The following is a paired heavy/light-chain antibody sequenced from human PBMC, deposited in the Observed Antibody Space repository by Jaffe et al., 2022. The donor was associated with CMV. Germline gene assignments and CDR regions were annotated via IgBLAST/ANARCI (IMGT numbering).Heavy chain of an antibody. D-gene: IGHD2-2*01. V-gene: IGHV1-69*09. CDR2: IIPILGIA. CDR3: ARGEYQLPSRSSWHHAAPFDY. CDR1: GGTFSSYA. J-gene: IGHJ4*02. Sequence: QVQLVQSGAEVKKPGSSVKVSCKASGGTFSSYAISWVRQAPGQGLEWMGRIIPILGIANYAQKFQGRVTITADKSTSTAYMELSSLRSEDTAVYYCARGEYQLPSRSSWHHAAPFDYWGQGTLVTVSS.
Light chain of an antibody. CDR1: QSISSW. CDR2: KAS. V-gene: IGKV1-5*03. J-gene: IGKJ2*01. CDR3: QQYNSYQYT. Sequence: DIQMTQSPSTLSASVGDRVTITCRASQSISSWLAWYQQKPGKAPKLLIYKASSLESGVPSRFSGSGSGTEFTLTISSLQPDDFATYYCQQYNSYQYTFGQGTKLEIK.